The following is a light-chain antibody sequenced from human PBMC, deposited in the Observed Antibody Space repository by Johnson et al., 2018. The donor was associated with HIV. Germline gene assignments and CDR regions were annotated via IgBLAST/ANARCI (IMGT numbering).Light chain of an antibody. J-gene: IGLJ1*01. CDR1: SSNVGNNY. CDR3: GTWDNSLGAHYV. CDR2: EKN. Sequence: QSVLTQPPSVSAAPGQKVTISCSGTSSNVGNNYVYWYQQFPGTAPKLLIYEKNKRPSGIPDRFSASKSGTSATLAITGLQTGDEADYYCGTWDNSLGAHYVFGIGTKVTVL. V-gene: IGLV1-51*02.